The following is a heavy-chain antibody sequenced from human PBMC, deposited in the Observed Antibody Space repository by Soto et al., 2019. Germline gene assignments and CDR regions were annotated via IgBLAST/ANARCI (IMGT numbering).Heavy chain of an antibody. Sequence: PGGSLRLSCAASGFTFSNYAMNWVRQAPGKGLEWVSGISGSGSSTYYADSVKGRFTISRDNSKNSMYLQVHSLRAEDTAAYYCAKAVTISGSFYYGMDVWGQGTTVTVSS. V-gene: IGHV3-23*01. CDR3: AKAVTISGSFYYGMDV. D-gene: IGHD3-3*01. CDR1: GFTFSNYA. CDR2: ISGSGSST. J-gene: IGHJ6*02.